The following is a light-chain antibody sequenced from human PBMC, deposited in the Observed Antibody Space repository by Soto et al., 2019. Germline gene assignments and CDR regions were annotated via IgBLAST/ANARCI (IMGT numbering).Light chain of an antibody. V-gene: IGKV1-39*01. CDR1: QSISSY. CDR3: QQSYSTLALT. Sequence: DIQVTQSPSSLSASVGDRVTITCRASQSISSYLNWYQQKPGKAPKLLIYAASSLQSGVPSRFSGSGSGTDFTLTISSLQPEDFATYYCQQSYSTLALTFGGGTKVDI. J-gene: IGKJ4*01. CDR2: AAS.